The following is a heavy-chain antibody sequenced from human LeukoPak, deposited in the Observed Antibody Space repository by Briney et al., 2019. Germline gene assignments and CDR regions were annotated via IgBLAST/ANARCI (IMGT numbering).Heavy chain of an antibody. J-gene: IGHJ4*02. V-gene: IGHV1-2*02. D-gene: IGHD3-10*01. CDR2: INPNGGAT. CDR3: ARGGSGTYFKFDY. Sequence: ASVKVSCKASGYTFTVYYMHWVRQAPGQGLEWMGWINPNGGATKYAQKFQDRVTMTRDTSISTAYMELSSLRSDDPAVYYCARGGSGTYFKFDYWGQGTLVTVSS. CDR1: GYTFTVYY.